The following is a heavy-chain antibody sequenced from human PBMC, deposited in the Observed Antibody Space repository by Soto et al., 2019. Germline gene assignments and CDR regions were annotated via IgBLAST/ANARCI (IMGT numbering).Heavy chain of an antibody. V-gene: IGHV1-18*01. CDR3: ARDTRKELWVEGLNAMDV. CDR1: AYTFTTYG. D-gene: IGHD3-16*01. CDR2: ISGYNGQT. Sequence: QVQLVQSGPEVKKSGASVKVSCKASAYTFTTYGVSWVRQAPGQGLEWMGWISGYNGQTNYAQKFRGRVTFTTDTSTSTADMELRSLRPDDTAMYFCARDTRKELWVEGLNAMDVWGQGTTVTVSS. J-gene: IGHJ6*02.